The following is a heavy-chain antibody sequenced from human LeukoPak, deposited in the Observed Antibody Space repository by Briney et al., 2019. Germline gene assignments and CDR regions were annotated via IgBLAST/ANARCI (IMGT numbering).Heavy chain of an antibody. CDR2: VWYDGSNK. D-gene: IGHD3-16*01. V-gene: IGHV3-33*06. CDR3: ANRFV. Sequence: PGRSLRLSCAASGFTFSSYGMHWVRQAPGKGLEWVAVVWYDGSNKHYADSVKGRFTISRDNSKNTLYLQMNSLRAEDTAVYYCANRFVWGQGTLVTVSS. J-gene: IGHJ4*02. CDR1: GFTFSSYG.